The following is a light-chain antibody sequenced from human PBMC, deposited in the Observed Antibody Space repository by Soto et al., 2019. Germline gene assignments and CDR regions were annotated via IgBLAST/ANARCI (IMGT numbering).Light chain of an antibody. V-gene: IGKV1-5*01. CDR2: DAS. CDR1: QSITTF. J-gene: IGKJ1*01. Sequence: DIQMTQSPSSLSASVGDSVTITCRASQSITTFLAWYQQKPGKAPKLLIYDASSLESGVPSRFSGSGSGTEFTLTISSLQPDDFATYYCQQYYTYSWTFGQGTKVDIK. CDR3: QQYYTYSWT.